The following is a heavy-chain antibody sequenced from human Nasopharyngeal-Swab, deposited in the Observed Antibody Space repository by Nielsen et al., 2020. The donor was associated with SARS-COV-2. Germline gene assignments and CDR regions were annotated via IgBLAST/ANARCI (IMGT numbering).Heavy chain of an antibody. J-gene: IGHJ4*02. Sequence: GESLKISCAAPGFTFSSYGMHWVRQAPGKGLEWVAVISYDGSNKYYADSVKGRFTISRDNSKNTLYLQMNSLRAEDTAVYYCAKDASGAVAAIDYWGQGTLVTVSS. V-gene: IGHV3-30*18. D-gene: IGHD6-19*01. CDR1: GFTFSSYG. CDR3: AKDASGAVAAIDY. CDR2: ISYDGSNK.